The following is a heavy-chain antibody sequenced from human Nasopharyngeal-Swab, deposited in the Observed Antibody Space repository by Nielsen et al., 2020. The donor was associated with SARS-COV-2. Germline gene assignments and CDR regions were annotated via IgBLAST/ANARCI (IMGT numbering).Heavy chain of an antibody. D-gene: IGHD3-3*01. Sequence: WIRQPPGKGLEWVSSISSSSCIYYADSVKGRFTISRDNAKNSLYLQMNSLRAEDTAVYYCARDGLDYDFWSAYFMDVWGQGTTVTVSS. J-gene: IGHJ6*02. CDR3: ARDGLDYDFWSAYFMDV. V-gene: IGHV3-69-1*01. CDR2: ISSSSCI.